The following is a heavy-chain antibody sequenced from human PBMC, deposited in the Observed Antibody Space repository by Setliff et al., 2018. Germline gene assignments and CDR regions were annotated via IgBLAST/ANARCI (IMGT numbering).Heavy chain of an antibody. CDR3: ARGPLDFVVVPAAAKFDS. V-gene: IGHV1-18*01. CDR2: ISA. J-gene: IGHJ4*02. Sequence: ASVKVSCKASGYTFTNYGINWVRQAPGQGLEWMGWISAYAQKFQGRVTMTADTPTSTAYMELRSLTSDDTAVYYCARGPLDFVVVPAAAKFDSWGQGTLVPVPS. D-gene: IGHD2-2*01. CDR1: GYTFTNYG.